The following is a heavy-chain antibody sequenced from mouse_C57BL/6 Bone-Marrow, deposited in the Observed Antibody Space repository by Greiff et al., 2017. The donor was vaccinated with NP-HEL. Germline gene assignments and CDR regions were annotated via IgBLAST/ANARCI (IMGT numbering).Heavy chain of an antibody. Sequence: QVQLQQPGAELVMPGASVKLSCKASGYTFTSYWMHWVKQRPGQGLEWIGEIDPSDSYTNYNQKFKGKSTLTVDKSSSTAYMQLSSLTSEDSAVYYGARKGTAQVGFAYWGQGTLVTVSA. J-gene: IGHJ3*01. CDR3: ARKGTAQVGFAY. CDR1: GYTFTSYW. D-gene: IGHD3-2*02. CDR2: IDPSDSYT. V-gene: IGHV1-69*01.